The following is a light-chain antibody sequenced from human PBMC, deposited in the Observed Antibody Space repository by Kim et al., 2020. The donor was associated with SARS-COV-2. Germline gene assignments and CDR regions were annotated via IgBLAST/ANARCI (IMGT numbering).Light chain of an antibody. CDR3: QQYNQWPPEYT. CDR2: GTS. J-gene: IGKJ2*01. V-gene: IGKV3-15*01. CDR1: QSVNTN. Sequence: SPGEVATLTCRASQSVNTNLALYQQRPGQAPRLLIYGTSTRATGIPDRFSGSGSATDFTLTISSLQSEDSAVYYCQQYNQWPPEYTFGQGTKLEI.